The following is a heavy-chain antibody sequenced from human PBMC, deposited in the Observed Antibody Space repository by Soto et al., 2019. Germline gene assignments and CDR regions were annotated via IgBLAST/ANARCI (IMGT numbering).Heavy chain of an antibody. CDR2: INPNSGGT. CDR1: GYTFTGYY. V-gene: IGHV1-2*02. D-gene: IGHD1-7*01. Sequence: ASVKVSCKASGYTFTGYYMHWVRQAPGQGLEWMGWINPNSGGTNYAQKFQGRVTMTRDTSISTAYMELSRLRSDDTAVYYCARVRARVDWNYGYYYYYGMDVWGQGTTVTVSS. CDR3: ARVRARVDWNYGYYYYYGMDV. J-gene: IGHJ6*02.